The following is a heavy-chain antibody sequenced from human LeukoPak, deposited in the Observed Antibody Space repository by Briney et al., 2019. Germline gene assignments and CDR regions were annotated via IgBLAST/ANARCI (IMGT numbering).Heavy chain of an antibody. Sequence: GGSLRLSCAASGFTFSSFGMHWVSQAPGKGLEWVAGISNDGSNKYYTDSVNGRFTISRDNSKNMLYMLVNTLRGEDTAVYYCAKEMGSRSSLFYFDYWGQGTLLTVSS. CDR3: AKEMGSRSSLFYFDY. CDR2: ISNDGSNK. V-gene: IGHV3-30*18. D-gene: IGHD3-10*01. CDR1: GFTFSSFG. J-gene: IGHJ4*01.